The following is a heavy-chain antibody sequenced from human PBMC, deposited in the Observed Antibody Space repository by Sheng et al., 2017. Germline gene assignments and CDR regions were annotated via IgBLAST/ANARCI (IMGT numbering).Heavy chain of an antibody. J-gene: IGHJ4*02. Sequence: QLQLQESGPGLVKPSETLSLTCTVSGGSISSSNYYWGWIRQPPGKGLEWIGSFYYSGSTYYNPSLKSRVTISVDTSKNRFSLKLSSVTAADTAVYYCARYYYDSSGFPSGGQGTLVTVSS. CDR1: GGSISSSNYY. V-gene: IGHV4-39*07. CDR3: ARYYYDSSGFPS. D-gene: IGHD3-22*01. CDR2: FYYSGST.